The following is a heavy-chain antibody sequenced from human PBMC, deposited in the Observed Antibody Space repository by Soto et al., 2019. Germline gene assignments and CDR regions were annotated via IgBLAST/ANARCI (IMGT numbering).Heavy chain of an antibody. CDR2: ISPYDGNT. V-gene: IGHV1-18*01. D-gene: IGHD2-21*02. J-gene: IGHJ4*02. Sequence: GASVKVSCKAPGYTFSSYGINWVRQAPGQGLEWLGWISPYDGNTKYAQILQGRVTMTRDISTSTVYMELRSLRSEDTAVYYCAADRTYCGGDCYVDWGQGTLVTVSS. CDR3: AADRTYCGGDCYVD. CDR1: GYTFSSYG.